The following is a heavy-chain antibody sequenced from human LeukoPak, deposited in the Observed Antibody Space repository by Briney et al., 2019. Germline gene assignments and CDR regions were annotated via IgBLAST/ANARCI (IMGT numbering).Heavy chain of an antibody. CDR1: GFTFSSYS. CDR2: ISSGSGYI. Sequence: GGSLRLSCAASGFTFSSYSMNWVRQAPGKGLEWVSSISSGSGYIYYADSMKGRFTISRDNAKNSLYLQMNSLRAEDTAVYYCARQRAAISQSYYYYMDVWGKGTTVTVSS. CDR3: ARQRAAISQSYYYYMDV. D-gene: IGHD2-2*02. J-gene: IGHJ6*03. V-gene: IGHV3-21*01.